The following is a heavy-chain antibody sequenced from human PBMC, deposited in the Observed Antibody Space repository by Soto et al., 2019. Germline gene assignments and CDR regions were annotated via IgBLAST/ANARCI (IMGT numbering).Heavy chain of an antibody. Sequence: QVTLKESGPVLVKPTETLTLTCTVSGFSLSNARMGVSWIRQAPGKALEWLAHIFSNDEKSYSTPLKSRLTISKDTSKSQVVLTMTNMDHVDTATYYCARGSREMATTSSYWYFDLWGRGTLVTVSS. CDR1: GFSLSNARMG. CDR3: ARGSREMATTSSYWYFDL. V-gene: IGHV2-26*01. J-gene: IGHJ2*01. CDR2: IFSNDEK. D-gene: IGHD5-12*01.